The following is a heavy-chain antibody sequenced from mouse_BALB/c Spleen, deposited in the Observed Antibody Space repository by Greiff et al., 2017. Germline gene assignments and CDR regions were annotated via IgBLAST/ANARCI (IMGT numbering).Heavy chain of an antibody. Sequence: EVQRVESGGGLVQPGGSLKLSCAASGFTFSSYGMSWVRQTPDKRLELVATINSNGGSTYYPDSVKGRFTISRDNAKNTLYLQMSSLKSEDTAMYYCARRGLRPFYWYFDVWGAGTTVTVSS. V-gene: IGHV5-6-3*01. D-gene: IGHD1-2*01. J-gene: IGHJ1*01. CDR3: ARRGLRPFYWYFDV. CDR2: INSNGGST. CDR1: GFTFSSYG.